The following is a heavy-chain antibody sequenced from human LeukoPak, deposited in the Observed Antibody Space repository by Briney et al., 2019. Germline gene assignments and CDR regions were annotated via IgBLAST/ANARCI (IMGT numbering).Heavy chain of an antibody. V-gene: IGHV3-48*03. J-gene: IGHJ4*03. CDR3: ARDRGYTRTNTDGYPVFDL. CDR2: IHLSGAPI. D-gene: IGHD5-24*01. Sequence: GGSLRLSCAASGFSFSIYRMNWVRQAPGKGPEWIAYIHLSGAPIHYAERVKGRFSISRDNVNNALYLQMDNLRVEDTGVYYCARDRGYTRTNTDGYPVFDLWGQGTLVTVSS. CDR1: GFSFSIYR.